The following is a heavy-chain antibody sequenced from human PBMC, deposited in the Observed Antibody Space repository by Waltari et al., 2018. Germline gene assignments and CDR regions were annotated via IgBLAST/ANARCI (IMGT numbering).Heavy chain of an antibody. J-gene: IGHJ4*02. V-gene: IGHV4-39*07. CDR2: IYYRGCT. D-gene: IGHD3-22*01. CDR1: GGSISSSSYY. CDR3: ARALYDSSGYYPFDY. Sequence: QLQLQESGPGLVKPSETLSLTCTVSGGSISSSSYYWSWIRQPPGKGLEWSGSIYYRGCTYYNPSLKSRVTISVDTSKNQFSLKLSSVTAADTAVYYCARALYDSSGYYPFDYWGQGTLVTVSS.